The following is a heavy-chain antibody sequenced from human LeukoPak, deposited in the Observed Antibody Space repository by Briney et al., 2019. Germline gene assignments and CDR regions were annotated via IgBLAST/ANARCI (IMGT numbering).Heavy chain of an antibody. D-gene: IGHD3-3*01. CDR3: ARGVTIFGVVTALNY. J-gene: IGHJ4*02. CDR2: ISSNGGST. CDR1: GFTFSSYA. V-gene: IGHV3-64*01. Sequence: GGSLRLSCAASGFTFSSYAMHWVRQAPGKGLEYVSAISSNGGSTYYANSVKGRFTISRDNSKNTLYLQMGSLRAEDMAVYYCARGVTIFGVVTALNYWGQGTLVTVYS.